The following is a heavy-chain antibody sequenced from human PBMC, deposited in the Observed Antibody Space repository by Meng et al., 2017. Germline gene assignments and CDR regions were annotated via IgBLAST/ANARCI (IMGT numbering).Heavy chain of an antibody. J-gene: IGHJ6*02. V-gene: IGHV1-69*05. CDR1: GGSFSSYA. D-gene: IGHD3-22*01. CDR2: IISIFGTA. Sequence: SVMVSCKASGGSFSSYAISWLRQAPGQGLGWMGGIISIFGTANYAQKFQGRVTITTDDSTNTPYIELSSLRSEDAAVYYCAGAAAVGVAVVSVYYYGMDIWGQGTTVTVSS. CDR3: AGAAAVGVAVVSVYYYGMDI.